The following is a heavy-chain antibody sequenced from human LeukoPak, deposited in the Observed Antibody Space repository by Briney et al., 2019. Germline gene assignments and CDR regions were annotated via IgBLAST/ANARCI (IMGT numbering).Heavy chain of an antibody. CDR2: ISGGTT. Sequence: GGSLRLSCAASGFTFGDCLMSWFRQAPGKGLEWIGFISGGTTEYAASVKGRFTISRDDSTSIAYLQMNSLTTEDTAVYYCSRGSGWLSVYWGQGTLVTVSS. CDR1: GFTFGDCL. D-gene: IGHD6-19*01. CDR3: SRGSGWLSVY. J-gene: IGHJ4*02. V-gene: IGHV3-49*03.